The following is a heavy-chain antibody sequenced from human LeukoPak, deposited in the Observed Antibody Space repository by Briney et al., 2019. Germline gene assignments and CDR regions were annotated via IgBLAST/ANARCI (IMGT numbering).Heavy chain of an antibody. CDR2: IKADGSVK. D-gene: IGHD2-21*01. CDR1: GFTFSSYA. V-gene: IGHV3-7*01. J-gene: IGHJ3*02. Sequence: GGSLRLSCAASGFTFSSYAMHWVRQAPGKGLEWVANIKADGSVKHYVDSMEGRFSISRDNARSSLYLQMNSLRAEDTAVYYCVRDSDYQRNSGGRYAHYDALDIWGHGTMVTVSS. CDR3: VRDSDYQRNSGGRYAHYDALDI.